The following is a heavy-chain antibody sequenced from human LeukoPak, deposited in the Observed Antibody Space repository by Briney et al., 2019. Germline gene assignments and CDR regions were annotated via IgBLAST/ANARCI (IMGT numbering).Heavy chain of an antibody. V-gene: IGHV3-23*01. CDR2: ISGSGGST. CDR3: ASARVKYGSGGYGFDY. CDR1: GFTFSSYA. J-gene: IGHJ4*02. Sequence: GGSLRLSCAASGFTFSSYAMNWVRQAPGKGLEWVSAISGSGGSTYYADSVKGRFTISRDNSKNTLYLQMNSLRAEDTAVYYCASARVKYGSGGYGFDYWGQGTLVTVSS. D-gene: IGHD3-10*01.